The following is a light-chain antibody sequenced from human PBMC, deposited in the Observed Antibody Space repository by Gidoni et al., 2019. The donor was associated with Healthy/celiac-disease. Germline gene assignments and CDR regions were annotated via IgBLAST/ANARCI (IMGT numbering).Light chain of an antibody. CDR3: NSRDSSGNHHVV. V-gene: IGLV3-19*01. CDR1: SLRSYY. Sequence: SSELTQDPAVSVALGQTVRITCQGDSLRSYYASWYQQKPGQAPVLVIYGTHNRPSGIPHRFSGSSSGNTASLTITGAQAEDEADYYCNSRDSSGNHHVVFGGGTKLTVL. J-gene: IGLJ2*01. CDR2: GTH.